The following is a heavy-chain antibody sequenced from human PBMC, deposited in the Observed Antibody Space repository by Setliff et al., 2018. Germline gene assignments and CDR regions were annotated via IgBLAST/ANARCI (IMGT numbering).Heavy chain of an antibody. J-gene: IGHJ5*02. V-gene: IGHV1-18*01. D-gene: IGHD2-2*01. Sequence: ASVKVSCKASGYTFTSYGVSWVRQAPGQGLEWMGWISAYNGNINYAQKFQGRVTMTTDTYKSTANMELRSLKSDDTAVYYCVRAPPTVVIPPGGAFFDPWGQGTLVTVSS. CDR3: VRAPPTVVIPPGGAFFDP. CDR2: ISAYNGNI. CDR1: GYTFTSYG.